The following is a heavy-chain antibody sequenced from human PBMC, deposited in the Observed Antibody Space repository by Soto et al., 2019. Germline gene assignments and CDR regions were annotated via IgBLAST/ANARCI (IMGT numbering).Heavy chain of an antibody. CDR3: AHRRIKSRPYYDFWSGYNHYFDY. CDR2: IYWDDDK. V-gene: IGHV2-5*02. Sequence: QITLKESGPTLVKPTQTLTLTCTFSGFSLSTSGVGVGWIRQPPGKALEWLALIYWDDDKRYSPSLKSRLTITKDTSKNQVVLTMTNMDPVYTATYYCAHRRIKSRPYYDFWSGYNHYFDYWGQGTLVTVSS. D-gene: IGHD3-3*01. CDR1: GFSLSTSGVG. J-gene: IGHJ4*02.